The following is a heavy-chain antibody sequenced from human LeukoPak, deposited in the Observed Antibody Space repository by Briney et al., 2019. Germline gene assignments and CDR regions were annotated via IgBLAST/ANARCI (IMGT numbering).Heavy chain of an antibody. D-gene: IGHD3-22*01. Sequence: SETLSLTCTVSGGSISSSSYYWGWIRQPPGKGLEWIGSIYYSGSTHYNPSLKSRVTISVDTSKNQFSLKLSSVTAADTAVYYCARQEDSSGYSYRAEYFQHWGQGTLVTVSS. CDR1: GGSISSSSYY. CDR2: IYYSGST. V-gene: IGHV4-39*01. J-gene: IGHJ1*01. CDR3: ARQEDSSGYSYRAEYFQH.